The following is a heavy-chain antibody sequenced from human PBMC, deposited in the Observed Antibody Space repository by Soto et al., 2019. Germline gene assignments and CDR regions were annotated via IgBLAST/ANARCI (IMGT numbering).Heavy chain of an antibody. V-gene: IGHV2-5*01. CDR2: IYWNDDK. J-gene: IGHJ5*02. D-gene: IGHD3-22*01. Sequence: QITLKESGPTLVKPTQTLTLTCTFSGFSLSTSRMGVVWIRQPPGKALEWLALIYWNDDKRYSPSLKSRLTSTKDTSNSQVVLTMTNVDPVDTATYYCAHLDYNSRGGWFDPWGQGTLVTVSS. CDR3: AHLDYNSRGGWFDP. CDR1: GFSLSTSRMG.